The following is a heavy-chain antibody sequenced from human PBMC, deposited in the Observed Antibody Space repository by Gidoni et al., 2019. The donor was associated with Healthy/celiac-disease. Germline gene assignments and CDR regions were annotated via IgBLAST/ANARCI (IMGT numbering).Heavy chain of an antibody. D-gene: IGHD6-19*01. V-gene: IGHV4-59*01. J-gene: IGHJ4*02. CDR3: ARDVGAVAGTSRFDY. CDR2: IYYSGST. CDR1: GGSISSYY. Sequence: QVQLQESGPGLVKPSETLSLTCTVSGGSISSYYWSWIRQPPGKGLEWIGYIYYSGSTNYNPSLKSRVTISVDTSKNQFSLKLSSVTAADTAVYYCARDVGAVAGTSRFDYWGQGTLVTVSS.